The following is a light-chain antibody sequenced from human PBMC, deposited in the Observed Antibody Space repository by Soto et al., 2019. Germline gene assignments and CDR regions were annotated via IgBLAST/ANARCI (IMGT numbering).Light chain of an antibody. V-gene: IGKV2-28*01. CDR3: MQALQTPWT. CDR1: PSLLHSNVKNS. Sequence: DTVMTQSPLSLPVTPGAPASISCSSSPSLLHSNVKNSLFWYLQKPGQSPQLLIFLGSDRASGVPDRFCGSGSGTDFTLKISRVEAEDVGVYYCMQALQTPWTFGQGTKVDSK. CDR2: LGS. J-gene: IGKJ1*01.